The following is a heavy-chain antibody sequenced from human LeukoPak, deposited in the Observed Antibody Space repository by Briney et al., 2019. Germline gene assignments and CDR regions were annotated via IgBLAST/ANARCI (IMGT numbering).Heavy chain of an antibody. V-gene: IGHV1-8*01. CDR3: ARAEYSSSWYYP. D-gene: IGHD6-13*01. Sequence: ASVKVSCKASGYTFTSYDINWVRQASGQGLEWMGWMNPNSGDTGYAQRFQGRVTITRNTSISTAYMELSSLRSEDTAVYYCARAEYSSSWYYPWGQGTLVTVSS. J-gene: IGHJ5*02. CDR2: MNPNSGDT. CDR1: GYTFTSYD.